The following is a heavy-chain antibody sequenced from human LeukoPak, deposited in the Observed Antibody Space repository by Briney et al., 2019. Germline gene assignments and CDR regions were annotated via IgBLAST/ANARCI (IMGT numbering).Heavy chain of an antibody. CDR1: GFTFSSYG. CDR3: AKLGINYYYMDV. J-gene: IGHJ6*03. Sequence: PGGSLRLSCAASGFTFSSYGMTWVRQAPGKGLQWVSVIIDSGGSTYYADSVKGRFTVSRDNSKNTLYLQMNNLRAEDTAVYYCAKLGINYYYMDVWGKGTTVTISS. V-gene: IGHV3-23*01. D-gene: IGHD7-27*01. CDR2: IIDSGGST.